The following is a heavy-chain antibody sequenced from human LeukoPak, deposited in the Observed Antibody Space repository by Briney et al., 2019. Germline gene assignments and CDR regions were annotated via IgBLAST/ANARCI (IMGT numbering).Heavy chain of an antibody. D-gene: IGHD6-13*01. CDR1: GFTFDDYA. Sequence: GGSLRLSCAASGFTFDDYAMHWVRQAPGKGLEWVSGISWNSGSIGYADSVKGRFTISRDNAKNSLYLQMNSLRAEDTASYYCAKGRQLAAFDYWGQGTLVTVSS. CDR2: ISWNSGSI. J-gene: IGHJ4*02. V-gene: IGHV3-9*01. CDR3: AKGRQLAAFDY.